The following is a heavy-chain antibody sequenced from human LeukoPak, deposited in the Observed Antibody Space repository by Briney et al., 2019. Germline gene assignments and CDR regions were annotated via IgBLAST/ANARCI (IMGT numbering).Heavy chain of an antibody. D-gene: IGHD1-26*01. Sequence: GGSLRLSCAASGFTVSSNYMSWVRQAPGKGLEWVSVIYSGGATYYTDSVKGRFTISRDNAKNSLYLQMNSLRAEDTAVYYCARSRSGSYRFDYWGQGTLVTVSS. CDR2: IYSGGAT. V-gene: IGHV3-53*01. CDR1: GFTVSSNY. CDR3: ARSRSGSYRFDY. J-gene: IGHJ4*02.